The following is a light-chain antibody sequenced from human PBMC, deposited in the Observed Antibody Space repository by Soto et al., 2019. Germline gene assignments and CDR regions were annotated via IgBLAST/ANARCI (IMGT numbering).Light chain of an antibody. CDR3: HQYDNSLYT. V-gene: IGKV3-20*01. J-gene: IGKJ2*01. CDR2: ATS. CDR1: QSVSSSY. Sequence: EIVLTQSPGTLSLSPGERASLSCRASQSVSSSYLAWYQQRPGQAPRLLIYATSSRATDTPDRFSGSGSGTDFTLTISRLEPEDFAVYYCHQYDNSLYTFGQGTKLEIK.